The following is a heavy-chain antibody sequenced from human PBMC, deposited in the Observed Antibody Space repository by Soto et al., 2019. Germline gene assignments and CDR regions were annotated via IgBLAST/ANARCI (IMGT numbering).Heavy chain of an antibody. V-gene: IGHV3-15*07. J-gene: IGHJ4*02. CDR2: IKSKTDCGTK. CDR1: GFTFSNAW. Sequence: GGSLRLSCAASGFTFSNAWMNWVRQAPGKGLEWVGRIKSKTDCGTKDYGAPGKGRLTISRVESKNTLYLQMNSLKTEDTVVSYCWISDTAMLMGPEPYFDYWGQGTLVTVSS. D-gene: IGHD5-18*01. CDR3: WISDTAMLMGPEPYFDY.